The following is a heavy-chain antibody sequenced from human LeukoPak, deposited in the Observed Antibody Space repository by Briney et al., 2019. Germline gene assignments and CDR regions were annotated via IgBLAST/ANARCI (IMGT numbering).Heavy chain of an antibody. CDR1: QFIFRDYW. CDR3: ATDGSSFGY. V-gene: IGHV3-7*01. CDR2: INKDGSEK. J-gene: IGHJ4*02. D-gene: IGHD2-15*01. Sequence: PGGSLRLSCAASQFIFRDYWMSWVRQAPGMGLEWVANINKDGSEKYYVDSVKGRFTISRDNAKNSLFLEMNSLRAEDTAVYYCATDGSSFGYWGQGTLVTVSS.